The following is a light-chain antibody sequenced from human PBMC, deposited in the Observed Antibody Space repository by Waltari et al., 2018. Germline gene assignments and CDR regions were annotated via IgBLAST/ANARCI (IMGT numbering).Light chain of an antibody. CDR2: DVF. V-gene: IGLV2-14*03. CDR1: SSDVGVYDY. J-gene: IGLJ2*01. Sequence: QSALTQPASVSGSPGQSITISCTGTSSDVGVYDYVSWYQQHPGKVPKLIIYDVFKRPSGVSSRFSGSKSGNTASLTIAGLQTDDGADYYCASYTTSNTLLFGGGTKLTVL. CDR3: ASYTTSNTLL.